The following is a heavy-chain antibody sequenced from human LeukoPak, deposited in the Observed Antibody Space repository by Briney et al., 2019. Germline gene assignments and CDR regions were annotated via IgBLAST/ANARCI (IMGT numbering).Heavy chain of an antibody. J-gene: IGHJ4*02. D-gene: IGHD3-22*01. CDR1: GFTFSSYW. CDR2: TKQDGSEK. CDR3: ARVASKDYYDSSGYYYY. Sequence: GGSLRLSCAASGFTFSSYWMSWVRQAPGKGLEWVANTKQDGSEKYYVDSVKGRFTISRDNAKNSLYLQMNSLRAEDTAVYYCARVASKDYYDSSGYYYYWGQGTLVTVSS. V-gene: IGHV3-7*01.